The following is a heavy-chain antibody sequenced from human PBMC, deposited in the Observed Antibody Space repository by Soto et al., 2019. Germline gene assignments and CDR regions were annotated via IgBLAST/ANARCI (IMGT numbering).Heavy chain of an antibody. CDR1: VDIFTSHT. J-gene: IGHJ4*02. D-gene: IGHD3-10*01. CDR3: AKSYGSGSRPFDY. V-gene: IGHV1-69*02. Sequence: VQLVQSGAEVKKPGSSVSVSCRASVDIFTSHTISWVRQAPGQGLEWVGRIIPILGMSTYAQKFQGRVSIIADRSSSTAYMELSSLRSDDTAVYYCAKSYGSGSRPFDYWGQGTLVTVSS. CDR2: IIPILGMS.